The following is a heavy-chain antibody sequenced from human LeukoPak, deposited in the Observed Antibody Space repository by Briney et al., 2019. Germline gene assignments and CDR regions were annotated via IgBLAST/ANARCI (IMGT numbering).Heavy chain of an antibody. D-gene: IGHD5-18*01. CDR2: IYSGATT. CDR1: GFIFSDYY. J-gene: IGHJ6*03. Sequence: GGSLRLSCATSGFIFSDYYFNWIRQAPGKGLEWVSGIYSGATTYYADSVKGRFTISRDNSKNTLSLQMNSLRAEDTAVYYCARELRIVDTTMLNYYYYYYMDVWGKGTTVTVSS. V-gene: IGHV3-53*01. CDR3: ARELRIVDTTMLNYYYYYYMDV.